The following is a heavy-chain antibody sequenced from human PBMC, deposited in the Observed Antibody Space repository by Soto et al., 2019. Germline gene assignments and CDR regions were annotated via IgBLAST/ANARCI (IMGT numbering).Heavy chain of an antibody. CDR1: GFTFSSYA. V-gene: IGHV3-30-3*01. J-gene: IGHJ6*02. CDR3: ARTRRGYSLYYYGMDV. Sequence: QVQLVESGGGVVQPGRSLRLSCAASGFTFSSYAMHWVRQAPGKGLEWVAVISYDGSNKYYADSVKGRFTISRDNSKNTLYLQMNNLRAEDTAVYYCARTRRGYSLYYYGMDVWGQGTTVTVSS. D-gene: IGHD5-18*01. CDR2: ISYDGSNK.